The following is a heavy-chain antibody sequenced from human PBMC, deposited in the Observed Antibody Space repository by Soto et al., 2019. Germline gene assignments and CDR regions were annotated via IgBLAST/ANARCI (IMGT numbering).Heavy chain of an antibody. CDR2: ISYDGSTK. CDR1: GFTFSSYG. V-gene: IGHV3-30*18. CDR3: AKDLSLTTVTQDY. Sequence: PGGSLRLSCAASGFTFSSYGMHWVRQAPGKGLEWVAVISYDGSTKYYADSVKGRFTISRDNSKKTLYLQMNSLRAEDTALYHCAKDLSLTTVTQDYWGQGA. J-gene: IGHJ4*02. D-gene: IGHD4-17*01.